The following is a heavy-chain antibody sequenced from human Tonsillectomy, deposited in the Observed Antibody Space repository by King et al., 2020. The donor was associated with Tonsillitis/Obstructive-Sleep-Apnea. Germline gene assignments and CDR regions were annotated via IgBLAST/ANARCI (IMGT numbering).Heavy chain of an antibody. V-gene: IGHV3-7*04. Sequence: VQLVESGGGLVQPGGSLRLSCAASGFTFCSNWMGWVRQAPGKGLEWGANIKQDGSEKYYVDALKGRFTIPRDNAKNSLFLQMNSLRAEDTAVYYCAREKLQGFDYWGQGTLVTVSS. J-gene: IGHJ4*02. CDR3: AREKLQGFDY. CDR1: GFTFCSNW. D-gene: IGHD2-15*01. CDR2: IKQDGSEK.